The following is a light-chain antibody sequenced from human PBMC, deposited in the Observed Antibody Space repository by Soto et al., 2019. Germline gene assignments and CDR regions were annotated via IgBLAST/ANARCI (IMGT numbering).Light chain of an antibody. Sequence: QSVLTQPPSVSDAPGQRVTISCTGSSSNIGAGYDVHWYQQLPGTAPKLLIYGNSNRPSGVPDRFSGSKSGTSASLAITGLQAEDEADYYCQSYASSLSGVVFGGGTKLTVL. CDR1: SSNIGAGYD. CDR2: GNS. J-gene: IGLJ2*01. V-gene: IGLV1-40*01. CDR3: QSYASSLSGVV.